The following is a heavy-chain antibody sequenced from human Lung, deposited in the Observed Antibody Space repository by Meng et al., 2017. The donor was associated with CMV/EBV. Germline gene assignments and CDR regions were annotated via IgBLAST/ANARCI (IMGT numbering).Heavy chain of an antibody. CDR2: IRGDGKDI. V-gene: IGHV3-74*01. Sequence: GGSXRLXCAASEFTFSSHWIHWVRQAPGKGLVWVSHIRGDGKDIGYAGSVKGRFTISRDNAKNTAYLQMNSLRAEDTAVYYCAREAGTFPGGFAIWGPG. D-gene: IGHD1-14*01. CDR1: EFTFSSHW. CDR3: AREAGTFPGGFAI. J-gene: IGHJ3*02.